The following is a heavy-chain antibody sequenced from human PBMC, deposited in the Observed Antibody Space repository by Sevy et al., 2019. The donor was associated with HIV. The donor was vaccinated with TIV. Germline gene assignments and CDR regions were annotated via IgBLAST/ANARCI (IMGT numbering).Heavy chain of an antibody. CDR1: GFTFSKYS. D-gene: IGHD2-8*01. CDR3: AREGCTKPHDY. Sequence: GGSLRLSCAASGFTFSKYSMSWVRQPPGKGLEWVSTLSFGCGEINYADSVKGRFTISRDNTKSSVYLQMNNLRPEDTAVYYCAREGCTKPHDYWGQGTLVTVSS. J-gene: IGHJ4*02. CDR2: LSFGCGEI. V-gene: IGHV3-23*01.